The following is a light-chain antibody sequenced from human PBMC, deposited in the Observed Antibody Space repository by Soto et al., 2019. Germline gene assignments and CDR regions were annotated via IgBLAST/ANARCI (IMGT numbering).Light chain of an antibody. CDR3: QQYGNSPRYS. Sequence: EIVLTQSPGTLSLSPGERVTLSCRASQSVSSNYLAWYQQKPGQAPRLLIYATSSRATGIPDRFSGSGSETDFTLTINRLEPEDFAVYYCQQYGNSPRYSFGQGTRLEIK. J-gene: IGKJ2*03. CDR2: ATS. V-gene: IGKV3-20*01. CDR1: QSVSSNY.